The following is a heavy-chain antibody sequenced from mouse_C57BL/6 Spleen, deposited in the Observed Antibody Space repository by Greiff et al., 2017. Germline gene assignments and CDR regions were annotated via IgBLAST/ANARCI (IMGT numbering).Heavy chain of an antibody. CDR1: GFTFSDYG. J-gene: IGHJ2*01. D-gene: IGHD2-3*01. V-gene: IGHV5-15*04. CDR2: ISNLAYSI. CDR3: ARQNGYYDFDY. Sequence: EVKLVESGGGLVQPGGSLKLSCAASGFTFSDYGMAWVRQAPRKGPEWVAFISNLAYSIYYAATVTGRFTISRENAKNTLYLEMSSLRSEDTAMYYCARQNGYYDFDYWGQGTTLTVSS.